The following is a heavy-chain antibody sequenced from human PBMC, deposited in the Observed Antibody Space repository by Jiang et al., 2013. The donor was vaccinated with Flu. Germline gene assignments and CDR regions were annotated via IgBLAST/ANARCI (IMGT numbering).Heavy chain of an antibody. J-gene: IGHJ3*02. CDR2: IDWDDGK. Sequence: FSGSSLSTSGMCVSWIRQPPGKALEWLALIDWDDGKYYSTSLKTRLTISKDTSKNQVVLTMTNMDPVDTATYYCARIRSNWEDAFDIWGQGTMVTISS. V-gene: IGHV2-70*01. D-gene: IGHD7-27*01. CDR3: ARIRSNWEDAFDI. CDR1: GSSLSTSGMC.